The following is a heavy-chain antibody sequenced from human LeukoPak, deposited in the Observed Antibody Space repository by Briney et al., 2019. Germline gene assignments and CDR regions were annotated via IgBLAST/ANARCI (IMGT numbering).Heavy chain of an antibody. CDR2: IHASGRT. V-gene: IGHV4-4*02. J-gene: IGHJ4*02. CDR1: VGSINDRYW. Sequence: SETLSVTCEVSVGSINDRYWWTWVPQPPGKGLGWLGEIHASGRTNCKPSLNSRVTISIKSSQNHFLLNLGSVTAADAAVYYCASADIGWTPADYWGQGTLVIVSS. D-gene: IGHD2-15*01. CDR3: ASADIGWTPADY.